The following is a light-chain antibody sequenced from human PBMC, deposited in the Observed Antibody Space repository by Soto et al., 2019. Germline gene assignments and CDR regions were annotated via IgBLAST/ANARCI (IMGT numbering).Light chain of an antibody. J-gene: IGKJ1*01. CDR2: DAS. CDR3: QQRSNWTPWT. CDR1: QRVSSY. Sequence: EIVLTQSPATLSLSPGERATLSCRASQRVSSYLAWYQQKPGQAHRLLIYDASNRATGIPARFSGSGSGTDFTLTISSLEPEDFAVYYCQQRSNWTPWTFGQGTKVEIK. V-gene: IGKV3-11*01.